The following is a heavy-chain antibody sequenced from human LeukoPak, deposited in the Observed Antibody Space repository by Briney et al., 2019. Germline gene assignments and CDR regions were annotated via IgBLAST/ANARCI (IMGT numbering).Heavy chain of an antibody. CDR2: IYYSGST. V-gene: IGHV4-59*08. Sequence: SETLSLTCTVSGGSISSYYWSWIRQPPGKGLEWIGYIYYSGSTNYNPSLKSRVTISVDTSKNQFSLKLSSVTAADTAVYYCARGWSRHYGSGSYYNLPIDYWGQGTLVTVSS. D-gene: IGHD3-10*01. J-gene: IGHJ4*02. CDR3: ARGWSRHYGSGSYYNLPIDY. CDR1: GGSISSYY.